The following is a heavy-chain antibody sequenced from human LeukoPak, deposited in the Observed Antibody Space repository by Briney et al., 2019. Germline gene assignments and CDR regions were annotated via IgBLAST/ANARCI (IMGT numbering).Heavy chain of an antibody. Sequence: GGSLRLSCAASGFTYTCYWVSWFRQAPGQGLEWVASIKQDGSERYYVDSVKGRFTISRDNAKNSLFLQLSSLRVEDTAVYYCARGSMHVYHLYTDYWGQGTLVTVSS. V-gene: IGHV3-7*01. CDR3: ARGSMHVYHLYTDY. CDR2: IKQDGSER. CDR1: GFTYTCYW. D-gene: IGHD3-16*01. J-gene: IGHJ4*02.